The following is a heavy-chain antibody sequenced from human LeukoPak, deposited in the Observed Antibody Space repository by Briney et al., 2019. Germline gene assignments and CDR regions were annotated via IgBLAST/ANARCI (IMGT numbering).Heavy chain of an antibody. Sequence: GESLKISCKGSGYSFTSYWIGWVRQMPGKGLEWMGIIYPGDSDTRYSPSFQGQVTISADKSISTAYLQWSSLKASDTAMYYCARQAPGGRPYCSGGSCYSFLVWFDPWGQGTLVTVSS. CDR3: ARQAPGGRPYCSGGSCYSFLVWFDP. D-gene: IGHD2-15*01. J-gene: IGHJ5*02. CDR1: GYSFTSYW. CDR2: IYPGDSDT. V-gene: IGHV5-51*01.